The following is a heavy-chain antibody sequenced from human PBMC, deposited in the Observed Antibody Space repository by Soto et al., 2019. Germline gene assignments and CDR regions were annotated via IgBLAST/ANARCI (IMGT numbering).Heavy chain of an antibody. CDR1: GFSVSNTF. V-gene: IGHV3-66*01. D-gene: IGHD2-21*02. Sequence: EVQLVEPGGGLVQPGGSLRLSCAVSGFSVSNTFMNWVRQATGKGLEWVSVIHSGGNTFYGDSVKGRFTISRDNSKNTVYLQMSSLRGEDTAVYFCARALVTTPPRTFDYWGQGTLVTVSS. CDR3: ARALVTTPPRTFDY. J-gene: IGHJ4*02. CDR2: IHSGGNT.